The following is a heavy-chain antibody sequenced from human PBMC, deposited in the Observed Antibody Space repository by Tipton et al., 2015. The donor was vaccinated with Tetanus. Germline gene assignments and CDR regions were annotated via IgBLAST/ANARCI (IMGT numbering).Heavy chain of an antibody. D-gene: IGHD1-1*01. J-gene: IGHJ4*02. CDR1: GVSIRNGGYS. Sequence: LRLSCDVSGVSIRNGGYSWSWIRQPPGKGLEWIGYTYHTGGTYYNPPLKSRVTISVDRSNNQFSLELTSVTAADTAIYYCARAPYNSPGKYYFDYWGQGTLVTVSS. CDR2: TYHTGGT. CDR3: ARAPYNSPGKYYFDY. V-gene: IGHV4-30-2*01.